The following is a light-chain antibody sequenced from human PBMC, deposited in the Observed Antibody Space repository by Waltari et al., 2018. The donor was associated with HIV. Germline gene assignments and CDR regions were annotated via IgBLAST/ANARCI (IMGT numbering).Light chain of an antibody. CDR2: GNN. CDR1: SPNLGAGYA. V-gene: IGLV1-40*01. Sequence: QFVLTQPPSVSGAPGQRVTLSCTGTSPNLGAGYAVHWYQQIPGRAPKLLIYGNNNRPSGVPDRFSGSKSGTSASLAITGLQAEDEADYYCQSYDSSLSGSGVVFGGGTKLTVL. CDR3: QSYDSSLSGSGVV. J-gene: IGLJ2*01.